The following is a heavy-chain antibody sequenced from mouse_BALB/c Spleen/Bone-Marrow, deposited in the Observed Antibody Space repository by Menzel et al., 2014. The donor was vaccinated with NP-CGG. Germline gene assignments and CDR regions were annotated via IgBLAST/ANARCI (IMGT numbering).Heavy chain of an antibody. Sequence: EVKVVESGGGLVQPGRSLKLSCAASEFDFSSFWMSWVRQAPGKGLEWIGEINPDSSTLNYTPSLKDKFIISRDNAKNTLYLQMSKVRSEDTALYYCARLCYYGRFAYWGQGTLVTVSA. D-gene: IGHD1-1*01. CDR3: ARLCYYGRFAY. J-gene: IGHJ3*01. CDR1: EFDFSSFW. CDR2: INPDSSTL. V-gene: IGHV4-1*02.